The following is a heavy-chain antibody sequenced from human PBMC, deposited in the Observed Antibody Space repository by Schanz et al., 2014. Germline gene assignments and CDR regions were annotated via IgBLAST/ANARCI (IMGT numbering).Heavy chain of an antibody. J-gene: IGHJ3*01. CDR3: AKDMSIFCSHGLDA. CDR1: GFTFDDHA. Sequence: EVQLVESGGGLVQPGESLRLSCAVSGFTFDDHAMHWVRQSPGKGPEWVSGISWNSGDIAYADSVKGRFTVSRDNFRNSVFLQMNSLEPGDTALYFCAKDMSIFCSHGLDAWGPGTMVTVSA. V-gene: IGHV3-9*01. D-gene: IGHD3-3*01. CDR2: ISWNSGDI.